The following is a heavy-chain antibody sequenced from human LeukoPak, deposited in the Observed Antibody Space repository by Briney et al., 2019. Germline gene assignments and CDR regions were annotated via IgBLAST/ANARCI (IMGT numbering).Heavy chain of an antibody. Sequence: SETLSLTCTVSGGSISSSSYYWGWIRQPPGKGLEWIGSIYYSGSTYYNPSLKSRVTISVDTSKNQFSLKLSSVTAADTAVYYCAGGIKGYDSSGYYYVLFDPWGQGTLVTVSS. CDR1: GGSISSSSYY. CDR2: IYYSGST. CDR3: AGGIKGYDSSGYYYVLFDP. D-gene: IGHD3-22*01. V-gene: IGHV4-39*07. J-gene: IGHJ5*02.